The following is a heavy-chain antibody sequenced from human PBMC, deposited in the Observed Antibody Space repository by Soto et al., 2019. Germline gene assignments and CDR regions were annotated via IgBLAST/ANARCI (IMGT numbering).Heavy chain of an antibody. CDR3: ARVTTSYYYYGMDV. CDR2: IYHSGSP. D-gene: IGHD4-4*01. Sequence: QVQLQESGPGLVKPSWTLSLTCAVSGGSISSSNWWSWVRQPPGKGLEWIGEIYHSGSPNYNPSLKSRVTISVDKSQNKFSLKLSSVTAADTAVYYCARVTTSYYYYGMDVWGQGTTVTVSS. J-gene: IGHJ6*02. CDR1: GGSISSSNW. V-gene: IGHV4-4*02.